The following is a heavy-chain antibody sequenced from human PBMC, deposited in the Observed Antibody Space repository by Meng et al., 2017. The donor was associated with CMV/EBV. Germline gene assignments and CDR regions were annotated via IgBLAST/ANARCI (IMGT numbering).Heavy chain of an antibody. CDR3: ARDGCSSSWYGPGYYYYYYGMDV. D-gene: IGHD6-13*01. Sequence: GGSLRLSCAASGFTFSSYAMHWVRQAPGKGLEWVAVISYDGSNKYYADSVKGRFTISRDNSKNTLYLQMNSLRAEDTAVYYCARDGCSSSWYGPGYYYYYYGMDVWGQGTTVTVSS. CDR2: ISYDGSNK. V-gene: IGHV3-30-3*01. J-gene: IGHJ6*02. CDR1: GFTFSSYA.